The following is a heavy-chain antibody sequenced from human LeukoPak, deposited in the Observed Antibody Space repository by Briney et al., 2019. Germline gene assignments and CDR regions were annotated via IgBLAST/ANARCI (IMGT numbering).Heavy chain of an antibody. CDR1: GGSISSYY. D-gene: IGHD1-26*01. J-gene: IGHJ3*02. CDR2: IYYSGST. CDR3: ARESVGATAFDI. V-gene: IGHV4-59*12. Sequence: SETLSLTCTVSGGSISSYYWSWIRQPPGKGLEWIGYIYYSGSTNYNPSLKSRVTISVDTSKNQFSLKLSSVTAADTAVYYCARESVGATAFDIWGQGTMVTVSS.